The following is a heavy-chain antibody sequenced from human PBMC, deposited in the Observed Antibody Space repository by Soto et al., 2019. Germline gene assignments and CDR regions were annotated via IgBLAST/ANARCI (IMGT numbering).Heavy chain of an antibody. CDR2: IIPVFGTT. Sequence: QVQLVQSGAEVKKPGSSLKLSCRASGGSFTSYSISWLRQAPGQGLEWMGGIIPVFGTTSYAQRLQGRVTITADESTSTAYLDLSSLISEDTAVYYCARDPRIYCTSSSCQSYFDSWGQGTLVTVSS. D-gene: IGHD2-2*01. V-gene: IGHV1-69*01. CDR1: GGSFTSYS. J-gene: IGHJ4*02. CDR3: ARDPRIYCTSSSCQSYFDS.